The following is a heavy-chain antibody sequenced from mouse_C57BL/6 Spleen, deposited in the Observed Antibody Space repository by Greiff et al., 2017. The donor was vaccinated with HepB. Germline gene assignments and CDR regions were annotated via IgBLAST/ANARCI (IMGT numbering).Heavy chain of an antibody. Sequence: QVQLQQPGAELVKPGASVKLSCKASGYTFTSYWMHWVKQRPGQGLEWIGMIHPNSGSTNYNEKFKSKATLTVDKSSSTAYMQLSSLTSEDSAVYYCARRGWDGYFGYWGQGTTLTVSS. CDR3: ARRGWDGYFGY. V-gene: IGHV1-64*01. CDR1: GYTFTSYW. D-gene: IGHD4-1*01. CDR2: IHPNSGST. J-gene: IGHJ2*01.